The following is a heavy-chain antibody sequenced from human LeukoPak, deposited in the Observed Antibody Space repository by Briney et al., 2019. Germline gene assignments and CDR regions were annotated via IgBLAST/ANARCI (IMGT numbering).Heavy chain of an antibody. J-gene: IGHJ4*02. CDR3: AKDALIGRGYSYGYYDY. V-gene: IGHV3-23*01. Sequence: GGSLRLSCAASGLTFSTYAMSWVRQAPGKGLEWVSAISGNGDSTYYADSVKGRFTISRDNSKNTLYLQMNSLRAEDTAAYYCAKDALIGRGYSYGYYDYWGQGTLVTVSS. D-gene: IGHD5-18*01. CDR1: GLTFSTYA. CDR2: ISGNGDST.